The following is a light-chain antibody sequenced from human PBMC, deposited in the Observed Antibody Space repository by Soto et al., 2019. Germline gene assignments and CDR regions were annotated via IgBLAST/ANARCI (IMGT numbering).Light chain of an antibody. CDR2: DVS. V-gene: IGLV2-14*01. CDR3: RSYTSSSTHVV. J-gene: IGLJ2*01. CDR1: SSDVGGYNY. Sequence: QAVVTQPASVSGSPGQSITISCTGTSSDVGGYNYVSWYQQHPGKDPKLMIYDVSHRPSGVSNRFSGSKSGNTASLTISGLQAEDEADYYCRSYTSSSTHVVFGGGTKLPVL.